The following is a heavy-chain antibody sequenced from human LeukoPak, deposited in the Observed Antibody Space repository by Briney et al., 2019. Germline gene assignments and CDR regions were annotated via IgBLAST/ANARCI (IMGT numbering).Heavy chain of an antibody. Sequence: ASVKVSCKASGYTFTSYDINWVRQATGQGLEWMGWMNPNSGNTGYAQKFQGRVTMTRNTSISTAYMELSSLRSEDTAVYYCARVLVVPAAIGAMIYYYYGMDVWGQGTTVTVSS. V-gene: IGHV1-8*01. CDR3: ARVLVVPAAIGAMIYYYYGMDV. J-gene: IGHJ6*02. CDR1: GYTFTSYD. D-gene: IGHD2-2*01. CDR2: MNPNSGNT.